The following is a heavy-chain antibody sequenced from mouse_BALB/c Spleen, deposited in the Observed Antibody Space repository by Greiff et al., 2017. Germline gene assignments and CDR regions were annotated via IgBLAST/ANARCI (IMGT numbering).Heavy chain of an antibody. CDR1: GFTFSSYY. CDR2: INSNGGST. J-gene: IGHJ4*01. V-gene: IGHV5-6-2*01. Sequence: DVQLVESGGGLVKLGGSLKLSCAASGFTFSSYYMSWVRQTPEKRLELVAAINSNGGSTYYPDTVKGRFTISRDNAKNTLYLQMSSLKSEDTALYYCARRELHYAMDYWGQGTSVTVSS. CDR3: ARRELHYAMDY.